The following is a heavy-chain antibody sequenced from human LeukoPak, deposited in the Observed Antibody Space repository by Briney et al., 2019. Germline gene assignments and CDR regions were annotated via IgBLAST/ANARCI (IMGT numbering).Heavy chain of an antibody. CDR2: INPNSGDT. CDR3: ARGGDGYNRRFDY. J-gene: IGHJ4*02. CDR1: GYTFTGYY. V-gene: IGHV1-2*02. Sequence: ASVKVSCKAPGYTFTGYYMHWVRQAPGQGLEWMGCINPNSGDTIYAHNFQARVTMTRDTSISIAYMELTSLRSDDTAVYYCARGGDGYNRRFDYWGQGTLVTVSS. D-gene: IGHD5-24*01.